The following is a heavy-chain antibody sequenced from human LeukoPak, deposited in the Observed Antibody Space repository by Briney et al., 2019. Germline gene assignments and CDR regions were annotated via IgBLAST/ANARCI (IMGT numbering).Heavy chain of an antibody. Sequence: PGRSLRLSCAASGFTFSSYGMSWVRQAPGKGLEWVSAISGSGGSTYYADSVKGRFTISRDNSKNTLYLQMNSLRAEDTAVYYCAKVSYDSSGYDAFDIWGQGTMVTVSS. J-gene: IGHJ3*02. CDR3: AKVSYDSSGYDAFDI. CDR1: GFTFSSYG. D-gene: IGHD3-22*01. V-gene: IGHV3-23*01. CDR2: ISGSGGST.